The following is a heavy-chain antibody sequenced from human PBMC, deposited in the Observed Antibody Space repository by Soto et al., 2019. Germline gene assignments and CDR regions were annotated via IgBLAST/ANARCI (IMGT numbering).Heavy chain of an antibody. D-gene: IGHD3-22*01. CDR2: IVVGSGNT. Sequence: ASVKVSCKASGCTFTSSAVQWVRQARGQRVEWIGWIVVGSGNTNYAQKFQERVTITRDMSTSTAYMELSSLGSEDTAVYYCAAGFYDSSGYYEYWGQGTLVTVSS. CDR3: AAGFYDSSGYYEY. V-gene: IGHV1-58*01. J-gene: IGHJ4*02. CDR1: GCTFTSSA.